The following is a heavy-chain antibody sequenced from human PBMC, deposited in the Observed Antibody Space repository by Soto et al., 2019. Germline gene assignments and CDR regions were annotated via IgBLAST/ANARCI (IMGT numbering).Heavy chain of an antibody. CDR2: IYSGGST. D-gene: IGHD5-18*01. V-gene: IGHV3-53*01. Sequence: GGGLIQPGGSLRLSCTASGFTVSSTYMSWVRKAPGKGLEWVSVIYSGGSTYYADSVKGRFTISRDNSKNTLYLQMNSLRAEDTAVYYCARSGYSYGPFDYWGQGTLVTVSS. J-gene: IGHJ4*02. CDR1: GFTVSSTY. CDR3: ARSGYSYGPFDY.